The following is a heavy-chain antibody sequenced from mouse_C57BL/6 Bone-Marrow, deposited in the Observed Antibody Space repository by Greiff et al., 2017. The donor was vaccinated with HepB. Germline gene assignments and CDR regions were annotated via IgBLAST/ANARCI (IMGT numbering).Heavy chain of an antibody. D-gene: IGHD1-1*01. J-gene: IGHJ3*01. V-gene: IGHV1-50*01. CDR2: IDPSDSYT. Sequence: VQLQQPGAELVKPGASVKLSCKASGYTFTSYWMQWVKQRPGQGLEWIGEIDPSDSYTNYNQKFKGKATLTVDTSSSTAYMQLSSLTSEDSAVYYCADYGSSWFAYWGQGTLVTVSA. CDR3: ADYGSSWFAY. CDR1: GYTFTSYW.